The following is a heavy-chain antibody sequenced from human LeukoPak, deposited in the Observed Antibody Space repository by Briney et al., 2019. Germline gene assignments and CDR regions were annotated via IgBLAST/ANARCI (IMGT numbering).Heavy chain of an antibody. V-gene: IGHV3-30*18. J-gene: IGHJ4*02. CDR1: GFTFNSYA. D-gene: IGHD3-9*01. CDR3: AKHCYTDYYCD. CDR2: ISYDGSNK. Sequence: GGSLRLSCAASGFTFNSYAMSWVRQAPGKGLEWVAIISYDGSNKYYADSVKGRFTISRDNSKNTLYLQMNSLRAEDTAVFYCAKHCYTDYYCDWGQGTLVTVSS.